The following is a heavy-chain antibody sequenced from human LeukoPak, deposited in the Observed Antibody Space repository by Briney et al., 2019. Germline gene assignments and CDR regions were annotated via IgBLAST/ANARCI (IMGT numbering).Heavy chain of an antibody. J-gene: IGHJ5*02. CDR3: ARDSSGWYHWFDP. V-gene: IGHV1-8*02. Sequence: ASVKVSCKASGYTFTSYDINWVRQATGQGLEWMGWMNPNSGNTGYAQKFQGRVTITRNTSITTAYMELSSLRSEDTAVYYCARDSSGWYHWFDPWGQGTLVTVSS. D-gene: IGHD6-19*01. CDR2: MNPNSGNT. CDR1: GYTFTSYD.